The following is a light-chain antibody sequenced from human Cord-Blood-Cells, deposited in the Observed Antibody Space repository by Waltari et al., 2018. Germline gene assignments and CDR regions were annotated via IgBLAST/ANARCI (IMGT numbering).Light chain of an antibody. CDR2: DAS. J-gene: IGKJ4*01. V-gene: IGKV3-11*01. CDR3: QQRSNWPP. Sequence: EIVLTQSPATLPLSPGDRATLPCRASQSVSSSLAWYQQKPGQAPRLLIYDASNRATGIPARFSGSGSGTDFTLTISSLEPEDFAVYYCQQRSNWPPFGGGTKVEIK. CDR1: QSVSSS.